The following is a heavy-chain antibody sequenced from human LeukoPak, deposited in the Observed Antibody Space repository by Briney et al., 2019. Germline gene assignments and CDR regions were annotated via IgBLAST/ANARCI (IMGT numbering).Heavy chain of an antibody. J-gene: IGHJ4*02. CDR1: GFTFSSYG. Sequence: GGSLRLSCAASGFTFSSYGMHWVRQAPGKGLEWVTFIQHDGNNKYYIDSVKGRFTISRDNSRNTLYLQMNSLRAEDTAVYYCATERDRSSSGYSSSVTFDYWGQGTLVTVSS. V-gene: IGHV3-30*02. D-gene: IGHD3-22*01. CDR2: IQHDGNNK. CDR3: ATERDRSSSGYSSSVTFDY.